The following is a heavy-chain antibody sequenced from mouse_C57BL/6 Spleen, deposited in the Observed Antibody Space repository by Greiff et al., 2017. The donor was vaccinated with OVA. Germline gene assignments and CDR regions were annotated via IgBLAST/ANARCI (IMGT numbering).Heavy chain of an antibody. V-gene: IGHV1-81*01. CDR2: IYPRSGNT. D-gene: IGHD1-1*02. Sequence: LVESGAELARPGASVKLSCKASGYTFTSYGISWVKQRTGQGLEWIGEIYPRSGNTYYNEKFKGKATLTADKSSSTAYMELRSLTSEDSAVYFCAREGGNPWFAYWGQGTLVTVSA. CDR1: GYTFTSYG. CDR3: AREGGNPWFAY. J-gene: IGHJ3*01.